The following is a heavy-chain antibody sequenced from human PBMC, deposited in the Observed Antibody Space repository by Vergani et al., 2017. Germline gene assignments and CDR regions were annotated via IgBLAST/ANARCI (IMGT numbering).Heavy chain of an antibody. CDR1: GYTFTSYG. CDR2: ISAYNGNT. Sequence: QVQLVQSGAEVKKPGASVKVSCKASGYTFTSYGISWVRQAPGQGLEWMGWISAYNGNTNYAQKLQGRVTMTTDTSTSTAYMELRSLRSDDTAVYYCARAESIAAAGTVHGAYYYGMDVWGQGTTVTVSS. CDR3: ARAESIAAAGTVHGAYYYGMDV. D-gene: IGHD6-13*01. J-gene: IGHJ6*02. V-gene: IGHV1-18*01.